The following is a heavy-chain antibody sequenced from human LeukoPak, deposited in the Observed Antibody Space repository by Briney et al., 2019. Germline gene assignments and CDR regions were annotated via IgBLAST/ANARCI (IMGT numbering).Heavy chain of an antibody. J-gene: IGHJ3*02. CDR2: ISSSGSTI. CDR1: GFTFSSYE. Sequence: VGSLRLSCAASGFTFSSYETNWVRQAPGKGLEWISYISSSGSTIYYADSVKGRFTISRDNAKNSLYLQMNSLRAEDTAVYYCAIVPNYYDSSGYYLGDAFDIWGQGTMVTVSS. D-gene: IGHD3-22*01. CDR3: AIVPNYYDSSGYYLGDAFDI. V-gene: IGHV3-48*03.